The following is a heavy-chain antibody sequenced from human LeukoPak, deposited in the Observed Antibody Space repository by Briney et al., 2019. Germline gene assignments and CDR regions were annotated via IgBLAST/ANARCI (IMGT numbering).Heavy chain of an antibody. CDR1: GYTFTGYY. V-gene: IGHV1-2*04. J-gene: IGHJ6*02. D-gene: IGHD3-9*01. CDR3: ARVGTDDDILTGMVI. Sequence: RASVTVSCKASGYTFTGYYMHWVRQAPGQGLEWMGWINPNSGGTKYAQRFQGWVTMTRDTSTSTAYMELSRLRSDDTAVYYCARVGTDDDILTGMVIWGEKATGTLSS. CDR2: INPNSGGT.